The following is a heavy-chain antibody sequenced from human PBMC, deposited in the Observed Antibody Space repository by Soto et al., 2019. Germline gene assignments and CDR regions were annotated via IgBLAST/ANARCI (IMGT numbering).Heavy chain of an antibody. Sequence: QLQLQESGPGLVNPSETLSLTCIVSGGSLSYRYWSWIRQPPGKELEWIAYIYYSGSTNYSPSLRNRLTVSVDTAKNQFSLKLTSVTAADTATYYCARTIDYGYMDVWGKGTKVTVSS. J-gene: IGHJ6*03. D-gene: IGHD3-16*01. V-gene: IGHV4-59*11. CDR3: ARTIDYGYMDV. CDR2: IYYSGST. CDR1: GGSLSYRY.